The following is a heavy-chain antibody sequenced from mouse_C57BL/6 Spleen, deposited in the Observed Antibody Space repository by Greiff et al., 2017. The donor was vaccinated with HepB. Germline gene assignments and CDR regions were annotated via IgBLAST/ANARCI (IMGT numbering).Heavy chain of an antibody. CDR1: GFSLTSYA. CDR2: IWTGGGT. D-gene: IGHD1-1*01. J-gene: IGHJ1*03. Sequence: VKLVESGPGLVAPSQSLSITCTVSGFSLTSYAISWVRQPPGKGLEWLGVIWTGGGTNYNSALKSRLSISKDNSKSQVFLKMNSLQTDDTARYYCARNHYYGSSTRYFDVWGTGTTVTVSS. V-gene: IGHV2-9-1*01. CDR3: ARNHYYGSSTRYFDV.